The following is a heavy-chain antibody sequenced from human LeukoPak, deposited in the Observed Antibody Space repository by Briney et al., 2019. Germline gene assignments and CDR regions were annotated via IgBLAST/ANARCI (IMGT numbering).Heavy chain of an antibody. D-gene: IGHD6-13*01. CDR3: ARRVGSSWYLFDY. Sequence: GESLRISCKGSGYSFTSYWISWVRLMPGKGLEWMGRIDPSDSYTNYSPSFQGHVTISADKSISTAYLQWSSLKASDTAMYYCARRVGSSWYLFDYWGQGTLVTVSS. CDR2: IDPSDSYT. J-gene: IGHJ4*02. CDR1: GYSFTSYW. V-gene: IGHV5-10-1*01.